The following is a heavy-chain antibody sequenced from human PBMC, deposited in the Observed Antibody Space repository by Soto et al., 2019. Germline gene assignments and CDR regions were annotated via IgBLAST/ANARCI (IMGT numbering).Heavy chain of an antibody. CDR2: IIPIFGTA. J-gene: IGHJ6*02. D-gene: IGHD3-22*01. CDR1: GGTFSSYA. CDR3: ARGHYDSSGYYYFNYYYCMDV. V-gene: IGHV1-69*06. Sequence: SVKVSCKASGGTFSSYAISWVRQAPGQGLEWMGGIIPIFGTANYAQKFQGRVTITADKSTSTAYMELSSLRSEDTAVYYCARGHYDSSGYYYFNYYYCMDVWGQGTTVTVSS.